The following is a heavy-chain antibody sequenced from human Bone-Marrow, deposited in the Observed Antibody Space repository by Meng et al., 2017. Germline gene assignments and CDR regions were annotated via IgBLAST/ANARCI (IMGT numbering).Heavy chain of an antibody. V-gene: IGHV3-30*01. J-gene: IGHJ6*02. CDR1: GFTFSSYA. D-gene: IGHD2-2*01. CDR2: ISYDGSNK. CDR3: ARESVVVVPAAMVDYYGMDV. Sequence: GGSLRLSCAASGFTFSSYAMHWVRQAPGKGLEWVAVISYDGSNKYYADSVKGRFTISRDNSKNTLYLQMNSLRAEDTAVYYCARESVVVVPAAMVDYYGMDVWGQGTTVTVSS.